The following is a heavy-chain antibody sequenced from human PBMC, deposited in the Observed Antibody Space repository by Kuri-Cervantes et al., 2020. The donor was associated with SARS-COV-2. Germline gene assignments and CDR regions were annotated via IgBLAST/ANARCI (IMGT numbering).Heavy chain of an antibody. CDR1: GGSISTYY. D-gene: IGHD1-26*01. CDR2: LYYSGST. V-gene: IGHV4-59*01. Sequence: ESLKISCTVSGGSISTYYWSWIRQPPGKGLEWIGYLYYSGSTNYSPSLKSRVTISLDTSKNQFSLKLSSVTAADTAVYYCATGSYYVAYDYWGQGTLVTVSS. J-gene: IGHJ4*02. CDR3: ATGSYYVAYDY.